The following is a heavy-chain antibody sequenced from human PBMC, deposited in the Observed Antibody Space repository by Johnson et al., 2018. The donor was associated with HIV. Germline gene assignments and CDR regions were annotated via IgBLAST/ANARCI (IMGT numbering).Heavy chain of an antibody. J-gene: IGHJ3*02. V-gene: IGHV3-30*02. D-gene: IGHD4-23*01. CDR3: AKGTTVVTPELAFDI. Sequence: QVQLVESWGGVVQPGGSLRLSCAASGFTFSSYGMHWVRQAPGKGLEWVAFIRYDGSNKYYADSVKGRFTISRDNSKNTLYLQMNSLRAEDTAVYYWAKGTTVVTPELAFDIWGQGTMVTVSS. CDR2: IRYDGSNK. CDR1: GFTFSSYG.